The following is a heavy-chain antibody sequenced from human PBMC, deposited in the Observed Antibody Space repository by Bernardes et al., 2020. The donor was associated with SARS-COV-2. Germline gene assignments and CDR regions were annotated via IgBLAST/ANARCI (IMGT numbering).Heavy chain of an antibody. V-gene: IGHV3-23*01. CDR2: ISYTRGDP. J-gene: IGHJ4*02. D-gene: IGHD2-21*02. Sequence: GSLRLPCAASGFPSNSYVMTLVRQPPGKGLEWVPSISYTRGDPYYADPVKGRFTISGDYYKNTLYLQMNSLRDGDTAVYYCAVRGVHCGGDCVVWGRGTLVTVSS. CDR1: GFPSNSYV. CDR3: AVRGVHCGGDCVV.